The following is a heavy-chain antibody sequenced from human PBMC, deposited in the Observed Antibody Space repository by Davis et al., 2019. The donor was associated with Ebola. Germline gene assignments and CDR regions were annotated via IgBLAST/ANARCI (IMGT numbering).Heavy chain of an antibody. D-gene: IGHD3-3*01. CDR1: GFTFSDYY. CDR2: ISSSDSTI. J-gene: IGHJ4*02. V-gene: IGHV3-11*01. Sequence: GGSLRLSCAASGFTFSDYYMSWIRQAPGKGLVWVAYISSSDSTIYYADSVKGRFTISRDNAKNSLYLQMNSLRAEDTAVYYCARASNDFWSGYPYYFDYWGQGTLVTVSS. CDR3: ARASNDFWSGYPYYFDY.